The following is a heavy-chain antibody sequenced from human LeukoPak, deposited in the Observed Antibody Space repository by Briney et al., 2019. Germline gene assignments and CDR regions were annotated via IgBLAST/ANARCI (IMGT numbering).Heavy chain of an antibody. CDR2: ITWDSGSI. D-gene: IGHD3-16*01. V-gene: IGHV3-9*01. CDR3: ARDGAVITFGGIRAIDY. J-gene: IGHJ4*02. CDR1: GFTFDDYV. Sequence: SLRLSCAASGFTFDDYVMHWVRQAPGKGLEWVSGITWDSGSIAYADSVKGRFTISRDDAKNSLYLQMNSLRADDTAVYYCARDGAVITFGGIRAIDYWGQGTLVTVSS.